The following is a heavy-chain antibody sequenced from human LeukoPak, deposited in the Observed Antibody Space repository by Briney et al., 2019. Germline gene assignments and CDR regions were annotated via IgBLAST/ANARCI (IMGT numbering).Heavy chain of an antibody. CDR3: ARAVSSSWYFGGYYYMDV. J-gene: IGHJ6*03. Sequence: SETLSLTCAVYGGPFSGYYWSWIRQPPGKGLEWLGEINHSGSTNYNPSLKSRVTISVDTSKNQFSLKLSSVTAADTAVYYCARAVSSSWYFGGYYYMDVWGKGSTVTVSS. V-gene: IGHV4-34*01. CDR1: GGPFSGYY. D-gene: IGHD6-13*01. CDR2: INHSGST.